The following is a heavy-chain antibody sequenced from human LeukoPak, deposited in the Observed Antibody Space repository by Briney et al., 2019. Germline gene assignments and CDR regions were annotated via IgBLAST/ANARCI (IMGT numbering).Heavy chain of an antibody. D-gene: IGHD2-2*01. J-gene: IGHJ4*02. CDR1: GGSISSSSYY. CDR3: ARYHCSSASCPSFDY. V-gene: IGHV4-39*07. Sequence: SETLSLTCTVSGGSISSSSYYWGWIRQPPGKGLEWIGSIYYSGSTYYNPSLKSRVTISVDTSKNQFSLKLSSVTAADTAVYYCARYHCSSASCPSFDYWGQGTLVTVSS. CDR2: IYYSGST.